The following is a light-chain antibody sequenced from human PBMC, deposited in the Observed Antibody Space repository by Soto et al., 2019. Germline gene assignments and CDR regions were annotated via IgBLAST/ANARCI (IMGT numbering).Light chain of an antibody. J-gene: IGLJ2*01. CDR1: NIGSKN. CDR2: DDR. V-gene: IGLV3-21*02. Sequence: SYELTQPPSVSVAPGQTARITCEGNNIGSKNVHWYQQKPRQAPALVVYDDRGRPSGVPERLSGSNSGNTATLTISRVEAGDEADYYCQVWDSTRDHVIFGGGTQLTVL. CDR3: QVWDSTRDHVI.